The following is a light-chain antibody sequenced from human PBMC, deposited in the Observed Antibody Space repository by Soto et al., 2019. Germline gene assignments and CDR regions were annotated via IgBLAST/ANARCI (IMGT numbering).Light chain of an antibody. Sequence: EVVVRQSPATLSVPPGERATLSFRASQPVNSNLAWYQQKPGQAPRLLIYSASTRATGIPARFSGSGSGTEFTLTISSLQSEDFAVYYCQQFNNWPLTFGGGTKVDIK. CDR3: QQFNNWPLT. CDR1: QPVNSN. V-gene: IGKV3-15*01. CDR2: SAS. J-gene: IGKJ4*01.